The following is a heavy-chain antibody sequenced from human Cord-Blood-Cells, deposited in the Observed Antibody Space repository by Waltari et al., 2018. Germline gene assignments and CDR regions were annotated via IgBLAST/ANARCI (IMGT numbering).Heavy chain of an antibody. D-gene: IGHD4-17*01. CDR1: GYTLTELS. CDR3: ATVDYGDYVARYSGFDP. Sequence: VKKPGASVKVSCKVSGYTLTELSMHWVRQAPGKGLEWMGGFDPEDGETIYAQKFQGRVTMTEDTSTDTAYMELSSLRSEDTAVYYCATVDYGDYVARYSGFDPWGQGTLVTVSS. V-gene: IGHV1-24*01. CDR2: FDPEDGET. J-gene: IGHJ5*02.